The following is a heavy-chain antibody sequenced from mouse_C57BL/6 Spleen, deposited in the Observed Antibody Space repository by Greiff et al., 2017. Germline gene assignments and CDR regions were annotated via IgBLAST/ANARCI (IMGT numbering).Heavy chain of an antibody. CDR2: SRNKANDYTT. CDR3: ARDASSGYRAMDY. CDR1: GFTFSDFY. D-gene: IGHD3-2*02. V-gene: IGHV7-1*01. Sequence: DVMLVESGGGLVQSGRSLRLSCATSGFTFSDFYMEWVRQAPGKGLEWIAASRNKANDYTTEYSASVKGRFIVSRDTSQSILYLQMNALRAEDTAIYYCARDASSGYRAMDYWGQGTSVTVSS. J-gene: IGHJ4*01.